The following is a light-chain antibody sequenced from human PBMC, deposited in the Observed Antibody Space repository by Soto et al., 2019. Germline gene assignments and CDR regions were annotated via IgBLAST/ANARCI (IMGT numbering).Light chain of an antibody. CDR2: DAS. V-gene: IGKV3-11*01. J-gene: IGKJ4*01. CDR1: QSIGTY. Sequence: EIVVTQSPATLSLSPGERATLSCRASQSIGTYLAWYQQKPGQAPRLLIYDASNRATGIPARFSGSGSGTDFTLTISSLAHEDFAVYYCQQHSTWPLTFGGGTKVEIK. CDR3: QQHSTWPLT.